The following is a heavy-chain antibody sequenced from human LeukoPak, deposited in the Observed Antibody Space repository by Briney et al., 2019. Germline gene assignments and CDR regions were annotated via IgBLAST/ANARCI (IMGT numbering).Heavy chain of an antibody. CDR3: TPFNRDDCRNFDS. Sequence: GESLKISCKGSGYNFPTYWICWVRQMPGRGLEWMGQVFPLDSDTTYSPTFQGQVTISADTSTSTAHLQWSSLKASHTAIYYCTPFNRDDCRNFDSWGQGTLVTVSS. D-gene: IGHD2-21*02. CDR1: GYNFPTYW. V-gene: IGHV5-51*01. J-gene: IGHJ4*02. CDR2: VFPLDSDT.